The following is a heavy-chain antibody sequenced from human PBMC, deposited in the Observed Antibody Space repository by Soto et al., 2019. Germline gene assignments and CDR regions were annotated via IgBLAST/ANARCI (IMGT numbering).Heavy chain of an antibody. CDR2: INHSGST. Sequence: SETLSLTCAVYGGSFSGYYWSWIRQPPGKGLEWIGEINHSGSTNYNPSLKSRITISVDTSKNQFSLKLGSVTAADTAVYYCARALFSPSLVRGRSSDFDYWGQGTLVTVSS. J-gene: IGHJ4*02. CDR1: GGSFSGYY. CDR3: ARALFSPSLVRGRSSDFDY. V-gene: IGHV4-34*01. D-gene: IGHD3-10*01.